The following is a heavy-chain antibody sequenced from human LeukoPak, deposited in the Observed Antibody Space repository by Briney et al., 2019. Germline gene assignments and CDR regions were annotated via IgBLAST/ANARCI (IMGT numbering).Heavy chain of an antibody. Sequence: PSETLSLTCTVSGGSISSGSHYWSWIRQPAGKGLEWIGRIYTSGSTNYNPSLKSRVTISVDRSKNQFSLKLSSVTAADTAVYYCATSYGSNFYWGQGTLVTVSS. CDR2: IYTSGST. V-gene: IGHV4-61*02. D-gene: IGHD6-19*01. CDR3: ATSYGSNFY. J-gene: IGHJ4*02. CDR1: GGSISSGSHY.